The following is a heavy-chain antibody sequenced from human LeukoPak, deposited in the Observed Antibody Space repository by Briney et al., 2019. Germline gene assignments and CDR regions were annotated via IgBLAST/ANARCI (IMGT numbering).Heavy chain of an antibody. CDR3: ATRPRPVTIGPFDY. V-gene: IGHV1-2*02. Sequence: GASVTVSCMASGYALTGNDFYWVRQAPGQGLEYMGSVNPFTGDTNYAQKFQGRVTITRDTSRNTAYMELSGLTSDDTAMYYCATRPRPVTIGPFDYWGQGTLVTVSS. CDR2: VNPFTGDT. D-gene: IGHD2-21*02. CDR1: GYALTGND. J-gene: IGHJ4*02.